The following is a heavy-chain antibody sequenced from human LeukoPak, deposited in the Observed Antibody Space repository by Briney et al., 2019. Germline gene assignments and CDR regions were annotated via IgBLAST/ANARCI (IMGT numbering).Heavy chain of an antibody. CDR1: GYTFTSYA. V-gene: IGHV1-3*01. CDR3: VGGSSWYDYFDY. Sequence: GASVKVSCKASGYTFTSYAMHWVRQAPGQRLEWMGWINAGNGNTKYSQKFQGRVTITRDTSASTAYMELSSLRSEDTAVYYCVGGSSWYDYFDYWGQGTLVTVSS. J-gene: IGHJ4*02. CDR2: INAGNGNT. D-gene: IGHD6-13*01.